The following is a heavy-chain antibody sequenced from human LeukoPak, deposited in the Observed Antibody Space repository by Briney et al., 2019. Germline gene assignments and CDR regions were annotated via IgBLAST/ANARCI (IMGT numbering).Heavy chain of an antibody. CDR1: GGSISNYY. D-gene: IGHD3-10*01. V-gene: IGHV4-59*12. Sequence: PSETLSLTCTVSGGSISNYYWSWIRQPPGKGLEWIGYIHYSGSTYYTASLKSRITISVATSKNQFALKLNSVTAADTAVYYCARVIVLRGRHIDSWGQGTLVTVSS. CDR2: IHYSGST. CDR3: ARVIVLRGRHIDS. J-gene: IGHJ4*02.